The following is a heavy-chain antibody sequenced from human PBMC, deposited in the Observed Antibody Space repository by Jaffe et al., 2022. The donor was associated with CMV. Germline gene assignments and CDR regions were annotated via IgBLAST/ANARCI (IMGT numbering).Heavy chain of an antibody. Sequence: EVQLVESGGGLVQPGGSLRLSCAASGFTFSSYAMSWVRQAPGKGLEWVSAISGSGGSTYYADSVKGRFTISRDNSKNTLYLQMNSLRAEDTAVYYCAKTGDIVVVPAADRYYYYYMDVWGKGTTVTVSS. CDR2: ISGSGGST. CDR3: AKTGDIVVVPAADRYYYYYMDV. CDR1: GFTFSSYA. V-gene: IGHV3-23*04. D-gene: IGHD2-2*01. J-gene: IGHJ6*03.